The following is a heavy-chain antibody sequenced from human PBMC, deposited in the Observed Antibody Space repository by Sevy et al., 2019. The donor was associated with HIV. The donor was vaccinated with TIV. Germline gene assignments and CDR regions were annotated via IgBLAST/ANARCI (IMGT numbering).Heavy chain of an antibody. CDR1: GFTFSSYA. D-gene: IGHD1-26*01. V-gene: IGHV3-30-3*01. Sequence: GGSLRLSCAASGFTFSSYAMHWVRQAPGKGLEWVAVISYDGSNKYYADSVKGRFTISRDNSKNTLYLQMNSLRAEDTAVYYCARGTWEPRTHFDYWGQGTLVTVSS. J-gene: IGHJ4*02. CDR3: ARGTWEPRTHFDY. CDR2: ISYDGSNK.